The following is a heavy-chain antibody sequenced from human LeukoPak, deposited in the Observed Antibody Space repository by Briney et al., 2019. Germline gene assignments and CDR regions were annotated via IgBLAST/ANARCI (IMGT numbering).Heavy chain of an antibody. V-gene: IGHV4-39*01. Sequence: KPSETLSLTCTVSGGSISSSSYYWCWIRQPPGKGLEWIGSIYYSGSTYYNPSLKSRVTISVDTSKNQFSLKLSSVTAADTAVYYCARHPRLLWFGLFDYWGQGTLVTVFS. CDR1: GGSISSSSYY. CDR3: ARHPRLLWFGLFDY. D-gene: IGHD3-10*01. CDR2: IYYSGST. J-gene: IGHJ4*02.